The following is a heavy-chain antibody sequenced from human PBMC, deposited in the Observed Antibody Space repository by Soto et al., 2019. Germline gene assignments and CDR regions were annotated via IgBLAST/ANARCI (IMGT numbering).Heavy chain of an antibody. J-gene: IGHJ4*02. D-gene: IGHD6-19*01. V-gene: IGHV4-4*02. Sequence: SETLSRTCAVSGGSISSSNWWSWVRQPPGKGLEWIGEIYHSGSTNYNPSLKSRVTISVDKSKNQFYLKQSSVTAADTAVYYCARVAGIAVELGRLRWGQGTLVTVSS. CDR1: GGSISSSNW. CDR3: ARVAGIAVELGRLR. CDR2: IYHSGST.